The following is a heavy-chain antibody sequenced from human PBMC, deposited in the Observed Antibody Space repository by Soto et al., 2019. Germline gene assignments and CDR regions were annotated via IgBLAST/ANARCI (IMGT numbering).Heavy chain of an antibody. D-gene: IGHD3-10*01. CDR3: ARGVTMVRGVPIDY. CDR2: IWYDGSNK. Sequence: QVQLVESGGGVVQPGRSLRLSCAASGFTFSSYGMQWVRQAPGKGLEWVAVIWYDGSNKYYADSVKGRFTISRDNSKNTLYLQMNSLRAEDRAVYYCARGVTMVRGVPIDYWGQGTMVTVSS. V-gene: IGHV3-33*01. J-gene: IGHJ4*02. CDR1: GFTFSSYG.